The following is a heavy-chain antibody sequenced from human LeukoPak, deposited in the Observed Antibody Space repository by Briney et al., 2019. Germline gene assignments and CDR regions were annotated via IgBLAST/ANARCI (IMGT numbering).Heavy chain of an antibody. J-gene: IGHJ1*01. CDR3: SRDPNGDYLGAFGFQR. D-gene: IGHD4-17*01. V-gene: IGHV3-23*01. Sequence: PGGSLRLSCVVSGLTFSNYAMTWFRQAPGRGLEWVSSIRGSGGGTNYADSVRGRFTISRDNSKNTLYLQMNSLRVEDTAVYYCSRDPNGDYLGAFGFQRWGQGTLVTVSS. CDR2: IRGSGGGT. CDR1: GLTFSNYA.